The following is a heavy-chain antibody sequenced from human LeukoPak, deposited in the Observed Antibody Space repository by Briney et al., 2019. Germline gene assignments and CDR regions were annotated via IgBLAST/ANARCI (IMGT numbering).Heavy chain of an antibody. Sequence: ASVKVSCKASGYTFTGYYMHWVRQAPGQGLEWMGWINPNSGGTNYAQKFQGRVTMTRDTSISTAYMELSRLRSDDTAVYYCARSRPGGIAAAYYFDYWGQGTLVTVSP. D-gene: IGHD6-13*01. CDR2: INPNSGGT. CDR3: ARSRPGGIAAAYYFDY. CDR1: GYTFTGYY. J-gene: IGHJ4*02. V-gene: IGHV1-2*02.